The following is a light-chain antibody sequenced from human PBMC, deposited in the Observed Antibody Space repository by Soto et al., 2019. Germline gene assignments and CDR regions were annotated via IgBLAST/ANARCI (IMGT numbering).Light chain of an antibody. CDR2: DNN. V-gene: IGLV1-40*01. Sequence: QSALTQAPSVSGAPGQRVTISCTGSSSNIGAGYDVHWYQQLPGTAPKLLIYDNNNRPSGVPDRFSGSKSGTSASLAITGLQAEDEADYYCQSYDSSLSGSCVFGTGTKVTVL. J-gene: IGLJ1*01. CDR3: QSYDSSLSGSCV. CDR1: SSNIGAGYD.